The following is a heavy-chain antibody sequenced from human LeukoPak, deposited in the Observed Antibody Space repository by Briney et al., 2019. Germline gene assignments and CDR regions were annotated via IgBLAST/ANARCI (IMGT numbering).Heavy chain of an antibody. V-gene: IGHV4-4*07. D-gene: IGHD1-20*01. CDR2: IYTSGST. J-gene: IGHJ3*02. CDR3: ARAHPNWNDLTGAFDI. CDR1: GGSISSYY. Sequence: SETLSLTCTVSGGSISSYYWSWIRQPAGKGLEWIGRIYTSGSTNYNPSLKSRVTMSVDTSKNQFSLKLSSVTAADTVVYYCARAHPNWNDLTGAFDIWGQGTMVTVSS.